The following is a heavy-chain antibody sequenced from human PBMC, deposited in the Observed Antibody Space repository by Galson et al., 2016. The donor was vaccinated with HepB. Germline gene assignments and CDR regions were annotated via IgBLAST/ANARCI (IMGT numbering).Heavy chain of an antibody. Sequence: SLRLSCAASGFTFDIYGMHWVRQAPGKGLEWVAVTSYDGLNRYYVDSVKGRFTISKDNSKNTLYLQMDSLRVEDTAVYYCARDYVTTATRWFDPWGQGTLVTVSS. CDR1: GFTFDIYG. CDR2: TSYDGLNR. D-gene: IGHD1-1*01. CDR3: ARDYVTTATRWFDP. J-gene: IGHJ5*02. V-gene: IGHV3-30*03.